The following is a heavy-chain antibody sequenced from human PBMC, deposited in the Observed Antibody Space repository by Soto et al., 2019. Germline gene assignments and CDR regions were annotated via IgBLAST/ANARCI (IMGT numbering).Heavy chain of an antibody. V-gene: IGHV4-34*01. CDR2: INHSGST. D-gene: IGHD3-10*01. CDR3: ARVPMVRGVIPSYFDY. Sequence: QVQLQQWGAGLLKPSETLSLTCAVYGGSFSGYYWSWIRQPPGKGLEWIGEINHSGSTNYNPSLKSRVTISVDPSKNQFSLKLSSVTAADTAVYYCARVPMVRGVIPSYFDYWGQGTLVTVSS. CDR1: GGSFSGYY. J-gene: IGHJ4*02.